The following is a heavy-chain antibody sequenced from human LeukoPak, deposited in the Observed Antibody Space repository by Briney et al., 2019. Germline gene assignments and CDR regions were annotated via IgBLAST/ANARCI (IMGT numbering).Heavy chain of an antibody. CDR3: ARAPGAYSVTGDYYYYGMDV. Sequence: LSGRSLRLSCAASGFTFSSYAMHWVRQAPGKGLEWVANIKQDGSEKYYVDSVKGRFTISRDNAKNSLYLQMNSLRAEDTAVYYCARAPGAYSVTGDYYYYGMDVWGQGTTVTVSS. CDR2: IKQDGSEK. V-gene: IGHV3-7*03. J-gene: IGHJ6*02. CDR1: GFTFSSYA. D-gene: IGHD4-17*01.